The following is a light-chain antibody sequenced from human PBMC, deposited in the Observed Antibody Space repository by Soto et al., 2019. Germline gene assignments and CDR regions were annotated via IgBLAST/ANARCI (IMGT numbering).Light chain of an antibody. J-gene: IGKJ2*01. CDR2: GAS. V-gene: IGKV3-15*01. CDR1: QSVASA. Sequence: EVLMLESPDIMSVSPGDTSILSRRASQSVASALAWYQQRPGQPPRVIMYGASVRSTGLPDRFSGSGSGTEFTLTISSLQSEDFAVYFCQNYKYWPYTFGQGTKVDI. CDR3: QNYKYWPYT.